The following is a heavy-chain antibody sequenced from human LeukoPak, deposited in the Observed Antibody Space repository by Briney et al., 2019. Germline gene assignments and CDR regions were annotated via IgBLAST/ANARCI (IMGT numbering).Heavy chain of an antibody. D-gene: IGHD2-2*02. CDR1: GFTFSSYS. CDR2: ISYDGSNK. J-gene: IGHJ6*03. CDR3: AKNGVPAAISDYYYMDV. V-gene: IGHV3-30*18. Sequence: GGSLRLSCAASGFTFSSYSMNWVRQAPGKGLEWVAVISYDGSNKYYADSVKGRFTISRDNSKNTLYLQMNSLRAEDTAVYYCAKNGVPAAISDYYYMDVWGKGTTVTVSS.